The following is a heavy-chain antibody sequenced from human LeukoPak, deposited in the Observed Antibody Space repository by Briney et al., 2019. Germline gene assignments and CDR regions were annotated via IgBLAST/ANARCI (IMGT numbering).Heavy chain of an antibody. CDR3: ARMYYFDSGSDNWFDP. D-gene: IGHD3-10*01. Sequence: ASVKVSCKASGYTFASYDINWVRQATGQGLEWMGWMNPNSGNTGYAQKFQGRVTMTRNTSISTAYMELSSLRSEDTAVYYCARMYYFDSGSDNWFDPWGQGTLVTVSS. CDR1: GYTFASYD. J-gene: IGHJ5*02. CDR2: MNPNSGNT. V-gene: IGHV1-8*01.